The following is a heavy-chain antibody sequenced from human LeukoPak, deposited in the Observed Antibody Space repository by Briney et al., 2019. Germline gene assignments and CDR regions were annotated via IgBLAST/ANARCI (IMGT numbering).Heavy chain of an antibody. V-gene: IGHV3-30*03. CDR2: ISYDGSNK. D-gene: IGHD6-19*01. CDR3: ASTVTSGYSSGWYFGYYFDY. Sequence: GGSLRLSCAASGFTFSSYGMHWVRQAPGKGLEWVAVISYDGSNKYYADSVKGRFTISRDNSKNTLYLQMNSLRAEDTAVYYCASTVTSGYSSGWYFGYYFDYWGQGTLVTVSS. CDR1: GFTFSSYG. J-gene: IGHJ4*02.